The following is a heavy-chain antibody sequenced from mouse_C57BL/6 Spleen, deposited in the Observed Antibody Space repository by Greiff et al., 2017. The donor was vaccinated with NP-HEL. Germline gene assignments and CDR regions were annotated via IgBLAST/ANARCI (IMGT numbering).Heavy chain of an antibody. J-gene: IGHJ3*01. Sequence: EVQLQESGPGLVKPSQSLSLTCSVTGYSITSGYYWNWIRQFPGNKLEWMGYISYDGSNNYNPSLKNRISITRDTSKNQFFLKLNSVTTEDTATYYCARGYSNSWFAYWGQGTLVTVSA. V-gene: IGHV3-6*01. CDR1: GYSITSGYY. CDR3: ARGYSNSWFAY. CDR2: ISYDGSN. D-gene: IGHD2-5*01.